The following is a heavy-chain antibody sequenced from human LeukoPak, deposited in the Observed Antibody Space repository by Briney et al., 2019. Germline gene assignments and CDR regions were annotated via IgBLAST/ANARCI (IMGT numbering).Heavy chain of an antibody. CDR3: AKCQDIVVVPDPYFDY. D-gene: IGHD2-2*01. J-gene: IGHJ4*02. CDR2: IIGSGGST. V-gene: IGHV3-23*01. CDR1: GFTFSSYA. Sequence: GGSLRLSCAASGFTFSSYAMSWVRQAPGKGVGWVSAIIGSGGSTYYTDSVKGRFTISRDKSKKTLDLQMNSLRAEDTAVYYCAKCQDIVVVPDPYFDYWGQGTLVTVSS.